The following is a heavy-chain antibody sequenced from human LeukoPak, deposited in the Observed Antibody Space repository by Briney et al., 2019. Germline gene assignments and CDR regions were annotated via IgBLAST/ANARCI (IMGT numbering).Heavy chain of an antibody. V-gene: IGHV3-15*01. CDR1: GFTFSNAW. CDR3: TTPFRDVNVEDAFDI. D-gene: IGHD3-10*01. Sequence: GGSLRLSCAASGFTFSNAWMSWARQAPGKGLEWVGRIKSKTDGGTTDYAAPVKGRFTISRDDSKNTLYLQMNSLKTEDTAVYYCTTPFRDVNVEDAFDIWGQGTMVTVSS. J-gene: IGHJ3*02. CDR2: IKSKTDGGTT.